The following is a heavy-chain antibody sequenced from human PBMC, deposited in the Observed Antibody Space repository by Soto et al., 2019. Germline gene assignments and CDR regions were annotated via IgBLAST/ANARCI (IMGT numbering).Heavy chain of an antibody. CDR3: AHSRRSPYDLLPGYYNSGGLFDH. CDR2: IYWNDDK. CDR1: GFSLSTSGVG. V-gene: IGHV2-5*01. J-gene: IGHJ4*02. D-gene: IGHD3-9*01. Sequence: QITLKESGPTLVKPTQTLTLTCTFSGFSLSTSGVGVGWIRQPPGKALEWLALIYWNDDKRYSPSLKSRLNITKDTSRNQVVRTMTNMDPVDTATYYCAHSRRSPYDLLPGYYNSGGLFDHWGQGTLVTVCS.